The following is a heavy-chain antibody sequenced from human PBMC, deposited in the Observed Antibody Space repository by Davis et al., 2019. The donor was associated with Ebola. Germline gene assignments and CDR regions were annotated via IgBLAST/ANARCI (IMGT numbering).Heavy chain of an antibody. CDR1: GYTFTGYY. D-gene: IGHD2-2*01. CDR3: ARDGGQLLGYRNYYGMDV. V-gene: IGHV1-2*04. Sequence: ASVKVSCKASGYTFTGYYMHWVRQAPGQGLEWMGWINPNSGGTNYAQKFQGWVTMTRDTSISTAYMELSRLRSDDTAVYYCARDGGQLLGYRNYYGMDVWGQGTTVTVSS. J-gene: IGHJ6*02. CDR2: INPNSGGT.